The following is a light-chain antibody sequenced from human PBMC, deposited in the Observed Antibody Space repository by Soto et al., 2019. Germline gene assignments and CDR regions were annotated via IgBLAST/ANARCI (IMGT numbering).Light chain of an antibody. Sequence: DIVMTQSPDSLAVSLGERATINCKSSQSVLYSSNNKNYLAWYQQKPGQPPKLLIYWASTRESGVPDRFSGSGSGTDFNLTISSLQAEDVAVYYCQQYYSTPGFTFGPGTKVDIK. V-gene: IGKV4-1*01. CDR3: QQYYSTPGFT. CDR1: QSVLYSSNNKNY. J-gene: IGKJ3*01. CDR2: WAS.